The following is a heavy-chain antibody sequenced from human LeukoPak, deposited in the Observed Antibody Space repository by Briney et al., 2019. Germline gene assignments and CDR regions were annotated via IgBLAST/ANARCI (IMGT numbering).Heavy chain of an antibody. CDR1: GYTFTSYY. CDR2: INPSGGST. Sequence: ASVKVSCKASGYTFTSYYMHWVRQAPGQGLEWMGIINPSGGSTSYAQKFQGRVTMTRDMSTSTVYMELSSLRSEDTAVYYCARRNGGTDAFDIWGQGTMVTVSS. CDR3: ARRNGGTDAFDI. V-gene: IGHV1-46*01. D-gene: IGHD4-23*01. J-gene: IGHJ3*02.